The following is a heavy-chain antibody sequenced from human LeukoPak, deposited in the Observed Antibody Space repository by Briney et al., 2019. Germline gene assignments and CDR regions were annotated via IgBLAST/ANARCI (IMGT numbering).Heavy chain of an antibody. J-gene: IGHJ2*01. CDR3: AKAYAGYSSSWSWYFDL. CDR1: GFTFSSYA. V-gene: IGHV3-23*01. CDR2: ISGSGGST. Sequence: PGGSLRLSCAASGFTFSSYAMSWVRQAPGEGLEWVSAISGSGGSTYYADSVKGRFTISRDNSKNTLYLQMNSLRAEDTAVYYCAKAYAGYSSSWSWYFDLWGCGTLVTVSS. D-gene: IGHD6-13*01.